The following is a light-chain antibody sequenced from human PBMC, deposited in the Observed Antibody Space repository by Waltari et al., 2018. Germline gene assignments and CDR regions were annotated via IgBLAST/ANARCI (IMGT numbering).Light chain of an antibody. CDR3: QQYYSTPLT. V-gene: IGKV4-1*01. CDR2: WAS. Sequence: DFVMTQSPDSLAVSLGERATINCKSSQSGLSSSTNKNYLTWYQQKPGQPPKLLISWASTRGSGVPDRFSGSGSGTDFTLTISSLQAEDVAVYYCQQYYSTPLTFGQGTRLEI. CDR1: QSGLSSSTNKNY. J-gene: IGKJ5*01.